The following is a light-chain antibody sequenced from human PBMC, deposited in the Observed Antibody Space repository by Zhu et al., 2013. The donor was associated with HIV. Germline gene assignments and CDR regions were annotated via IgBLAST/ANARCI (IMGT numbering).Light chain of an antibody. Sequence: SYELTQPPSVSVAPGKTARITCGGNNIGSKSVHWYQQKPGQAPVLVIYDDSDRPSGIPDRFSGSKSGTSASLAITGLQAEDEADYYCSSYMFSKGRVVFGGGTKLTVL. J-gene: IGLJ2*01. CDR1: NIGSKS. CDR3: SSYMFSKGRVV. V-gene: IGLV3-21*01. CDR2: DDS.